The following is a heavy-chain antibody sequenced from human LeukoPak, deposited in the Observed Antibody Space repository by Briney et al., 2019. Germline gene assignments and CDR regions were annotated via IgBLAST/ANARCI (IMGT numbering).Heavy chain of an antibody. J-gene: IGHJ4*02. CDR2: ISGSGGST. Sequence: GGTLRLSCAASGFTFSSYGMSWVRQAPGKGLEWVSAISGSGGSTYYADSVKGRFTISRDNSKNTLYLQMNSLRAEDTAVYYCAKDTVVVPAATFLYSSSWYSPFEDWGQGTLVTVSS. CDR1: GFTFSSYG. V-gene: IGHV3-23*01. CDR3: AKDTVVVPAATFLYSSSWYSPFED. D-gene: IGHD2-2*01.